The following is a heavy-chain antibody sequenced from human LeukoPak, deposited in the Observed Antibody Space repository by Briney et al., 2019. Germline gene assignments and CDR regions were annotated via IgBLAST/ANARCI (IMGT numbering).Heavy chain of an antibody. CDR1: GFTVSSHY. J-gene: IGHJ3*02. Sequence: PGGSLRLSCAASGFTVSSHYMSWVRQAPGKGLEWVANIKQDGSEKYYVDSVKGRFTISRDNAKNSLYLQMNSLRAEDTAVYYCARGSMIVGVGAFDIWGQGTMVTVSS. D-gene: IGHD3-22*01. CDR3: ARGSMIVGVGAFDI. V-gene: IGHV3-7*01. CDR2: IKQDGSEK.